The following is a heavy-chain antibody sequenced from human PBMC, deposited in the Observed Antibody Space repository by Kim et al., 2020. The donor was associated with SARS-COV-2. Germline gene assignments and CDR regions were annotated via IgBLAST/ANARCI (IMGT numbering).Heavy chain of an antibody. V-gene: IGHV3-30*04. CDR3: EGKGYCSSTSCYVDY. CDR2: ISYDGSNK. CDR1: GFTFSSYA. Sequence: GGSLRLSCAASGFTFSSYAMHWVRQAPGKGLEWVAVISYDGSNKYYADSVKGRFTISRDNSKNTLYLQMNSLRAEDTAVYYCEGKGYCSSTSCYVDYWGQGTLVTVSS. D-gene: IGHD2-2*01. J-gene: IGHJ4*02.